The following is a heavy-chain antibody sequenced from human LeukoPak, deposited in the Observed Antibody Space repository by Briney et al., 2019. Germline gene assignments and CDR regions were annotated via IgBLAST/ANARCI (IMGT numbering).Heavy chain of an antibody. Sequence: SQTLSLTCAISGDSVSSNSAAWNWIRQSPSRGLEWLGRTYYRSKWYNEYAVSVKSRINVNPDTSKNQFSLQLNSVTPEDTAVYYCARSLPRAFDIWGQGTMVTVSP. V-gene: IGHV6-1*01. CDR2: TYYRSKWYN. CDR3: ARSLPRAFDI. J-gene: IGHJ3*02. D-gene: IGHD3-16*02. CDR1: GDSVSSNSAA.